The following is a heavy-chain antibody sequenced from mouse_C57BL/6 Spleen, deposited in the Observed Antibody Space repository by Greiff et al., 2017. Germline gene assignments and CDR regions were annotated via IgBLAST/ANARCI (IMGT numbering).Heavy chain of an antibody. Sequence: QVLLQQSGAELVRPGASVTLSCKASGYTFTDYDMHWVKQTPVHGLEWIGAIDPETGGTDYNQKFKGKAILTADKSSSTAYMELRSLTSEDSAVYYCTGLLAYAKDYWGQRTSVTVSS. D-gene: IGHD1-1*01. CDR1: GYTFTDYD. CDR2: IDPETGGT. CDR3: TGLLAYAKDY. J-gene: IGHJ4*01. V-gene: IGHV1-15*01.